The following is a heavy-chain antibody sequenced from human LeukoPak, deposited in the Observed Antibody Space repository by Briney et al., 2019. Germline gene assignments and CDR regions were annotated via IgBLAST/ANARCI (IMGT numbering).Heavy chain of an antibody. CDR2: TSYEGNGT. Sequence: GGSLRLSCAASGFSVSKSVMYWLRQAPGMGLDWVAATSYEGNGTFYAGSVKGRFTMSRDNANNMVYLQMNSLRQEDTALYYCASEVEALLDHWGQGTLATVSS. V-gene: IGHV3-30*03. D-gene: IGHD2-15*01. CDR3: ASEVEALLDH. J-gene: IGHJ4*02. CDR1: GFSVSKSV.